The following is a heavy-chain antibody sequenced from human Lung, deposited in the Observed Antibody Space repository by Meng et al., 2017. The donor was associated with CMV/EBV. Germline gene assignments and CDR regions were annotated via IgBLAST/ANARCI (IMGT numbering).Heavy chain of an antibody. Sequence: SVXVSXXASGYTFSGHYIHWVRQAPGQGLEWMGWINPDSGGTRYSQKFQYRVTMTRDTSINTAYMELSRLRSDDTAVYYCSRGAPFFRDAFDLWGQGTMVTVSS. J-gene: IGHJ3*01. CDR1: GYTFSGHY. D-gene: IGHD3-16*01. V-gene: IGHV1-2*02. CDR2: INPDSGGT. CDR3: SRGAPFFRDAFDL.